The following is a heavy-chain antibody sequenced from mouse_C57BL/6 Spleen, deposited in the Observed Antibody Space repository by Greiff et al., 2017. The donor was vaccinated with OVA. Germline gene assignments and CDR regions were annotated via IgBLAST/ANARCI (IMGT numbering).Heavy chain of an antibody. CDR3: ARDDGYYPLNYIDY. D-gene: IGHD2-3*01. CDR1: GFTFSSYA. V-gene: IGHV5-4*01. CDR2: ISDGGSYT. J-gene: IGHJ2*01. Sequence: EVKLMESGGGLVKPGGSLKLSCAASGFTFSSYAMSWVRQTPEKRLEWVATISDGGSYTYYPDNVKGRFTISRDNAKNNLYLQMSHLKSEDTAMYYCARDDGYYPLNYIDYWGQGTTLTVSS.